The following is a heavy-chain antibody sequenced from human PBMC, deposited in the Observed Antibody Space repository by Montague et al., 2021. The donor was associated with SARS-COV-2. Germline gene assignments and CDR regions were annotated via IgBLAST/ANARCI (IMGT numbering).Heavy chain of an antibody. D-gene: IGHD4-17*01. Sequence: SETLSLTCTVSGDSTSCPNCYWGWIRQPPGKGLDWIGTIYNSGTTXYNPSLKSRLTISIDTSKNQFSLKLSSATAADTAVYYCARHRNYGDHSLDNWFHPWGQGTLVTVSS. CDR3: ARHRNYGDHSLDNWFHP. CDR2: IYNSGTT. V-gene: IGHV4-39*01. J-gene: IGHJ5*02. CDR1: GDSTSCPNCY.